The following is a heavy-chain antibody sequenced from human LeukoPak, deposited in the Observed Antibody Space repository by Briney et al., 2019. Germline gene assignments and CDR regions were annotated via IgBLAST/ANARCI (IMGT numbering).Heavy chain of an antibody. D-gene: IGHD6-19*01. CDR2: IKSKTDGGTT. V-gene: IGHV3-15*01. Sequence: NPGGSLRLSCAASGFTFSDHYMDWVRQAPGKGLEWVGRIKSKTDGGTTDYAAPVKGRFTISRDDSKNTLYLQMNSLKTEDTAVYYCTTGPGAVADDDYWGQGTLVTVSS. CDR3: TTGPGAVADDDY. CDR1: GFTFSDHY. J-gene: IGHJ4*02.